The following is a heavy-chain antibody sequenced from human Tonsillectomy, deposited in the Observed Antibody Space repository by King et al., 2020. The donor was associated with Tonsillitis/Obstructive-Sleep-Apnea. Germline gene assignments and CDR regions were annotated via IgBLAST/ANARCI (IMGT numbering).Heavy chain of an antibody. J-gene: IGHJ4*02. Sequence: VQLVESGGGVVQPGRSLRLSCAASGFTFNTYGMHWVRQAPGRGLEWGAIIWYDGSNKNYADSVKGRFTISRDNYKNTLYLQMNSLRAADTALYYCARGRRDPGFGDSYYFDYWGQGILVTVSS. CDR2: IWYDGSNK. CDR1: GFTFNTYG. CDR3: ARGRRDPGFGDSYYFDY. D-gene: IGHD4-17*01. V-gene: IGHV3-33*01.